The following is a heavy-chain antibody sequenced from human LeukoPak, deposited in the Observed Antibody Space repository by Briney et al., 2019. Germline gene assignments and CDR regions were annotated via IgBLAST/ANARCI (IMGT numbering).Heavy chain of an antibody. J-gene: IGHJ3*02. CDR1: GFTFSSYW. CDR2: INSDGSST. D-gene: IGHD3-22*01. CDR3: ANDYYDSSGYSDAFDI. Sequence: GGSLRLSCAASGFTFSSYWMHWVRQAPGKGLVWVSRINSDGSSTSYADSVKGRFTISRDNAKNTLYLQMNSLRAEDTAVYYCANDYYDSSGYSDAFDIRGQGTMVTVSS. V-gene: IGHV3-74*01.